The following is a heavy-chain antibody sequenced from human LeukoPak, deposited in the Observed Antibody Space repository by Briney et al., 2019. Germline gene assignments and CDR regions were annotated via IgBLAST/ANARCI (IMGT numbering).Heavy chain of an antibody. CDR3: AKCMSGTGVCLNFDS. CDR2: ISGSDSGT. D-gene: IGHD2-8*02. Sequence: GGSQRLSCEASGFTFSTYAMSWVRQPPGKGLQWVSGISGSDSGTYYTDSLKGRFPISRANSKNTVYLEIAHLRPEDTAAYYCAKCMSGTGVCLNFDSWGQGILVTVSS. V-gene: IGHV3-23*01. J-gene: IGHJ4*02. CDR1: GFTFSTYA.